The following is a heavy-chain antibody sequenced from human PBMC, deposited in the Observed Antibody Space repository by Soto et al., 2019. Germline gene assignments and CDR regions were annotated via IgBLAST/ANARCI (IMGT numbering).Heavy chain of an antibody. CDR1: GGSISSGGYY. Sequence: SETLSLTCTVSGGSISSGGYYWSWIRQHPGKGLEWIGYIYYSGSTYYNPSLKSRVTISVDTSKNQFSLRLSSVTAADTAVYYCATHYDSSGYRIGYFDYWGQGTLVTVSS. CDR2: IYYSGST. J-gene: IGHJ4*02. CDR3: ATHYDSSGYRIGYFDY. V-gene: IGHV4-31*03. D-gene: IGHD3-22*01.